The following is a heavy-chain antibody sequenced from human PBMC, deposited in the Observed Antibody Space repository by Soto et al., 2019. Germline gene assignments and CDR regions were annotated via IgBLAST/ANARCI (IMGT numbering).Heavy chain of an antibody. V-gene: IGHV3-33*01. CDR2: IWNDGSER. J-gene: IGHJ6*02. Sequence: PXGSLRLSCAASGFTLRSYGMHWVRQAPGKGLEWVAVIWNDGSERYYADSVKGRFTISRDNSKNTLDLQMNSLRAEDTAVYYCARALAYDFWSGYGYYYYGMDVWGQGTTVTVSS. D-gene: IGHD3-3*01. CDR3: ARALAYDFWSGYGYYYYGMDV. CDR1: GFTLRSYG.